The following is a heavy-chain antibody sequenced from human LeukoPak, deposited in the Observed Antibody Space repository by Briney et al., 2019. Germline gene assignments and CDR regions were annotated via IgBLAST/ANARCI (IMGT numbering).Heavy chain of an antibody. Sequence: GGSLRLSWAAAGFTVSSNYRCWGRLPRGDGLGLGSIFYSDCSTCYADSLKGKFTISRDTSKNPLSLQLNSLTAADTAVYSCARSRTTVRGVRRGSSYYGMDVWGQGTPVTVSS. J-gene: IGHJ6*02. V-gene: IGHV3-66*01. CDR2: FYSDCST. D-gene: IGHD3-10*01. CDR1: GFTVSSNY. CDR3: ARSRTTVRGVRRGSSYYGMDV.